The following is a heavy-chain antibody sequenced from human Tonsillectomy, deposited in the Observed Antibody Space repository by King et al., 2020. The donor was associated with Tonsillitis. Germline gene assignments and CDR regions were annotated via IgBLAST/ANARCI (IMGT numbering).Heavy chain of an antibody. CDR1: GFTFSSYG. V-gene: IGHV3-30*03. Sequence: QLVQSGGGVVQPGRSLRLSCAASGFTFSSYGMHWVRQAPGKGLEWVAAISYDGSNKYSPDSVKGRFTISRDNSRNTLYLQMNSLRAEDTAVYYCARRMITFGGVNVPGFDYWGQGTLVTVS. CDR3: ARRMITFGGVNVPGFDY. J-gene: IGHJ4*02. D-gene: IGHD3-16*02. CDR2: ISYDGSNK.